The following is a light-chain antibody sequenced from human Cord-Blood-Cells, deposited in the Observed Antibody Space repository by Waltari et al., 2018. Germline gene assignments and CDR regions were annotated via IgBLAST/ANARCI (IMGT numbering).Light chain of an antibody. V-gene: IGKV3-11*01. CDR3: QQRSNWPPIT. Sequence: EIVLTQAAVTLSWSQGERATVSCRASQGVSSYLAWYQQKPGQAPRLLIYDASNRATGIPARFSGSGSGTDFTLTISSLEPEDFAVYYCQQRSNWPPITFGQGTRLEIK. CDR1: QGVSSY. J-gene: IGKJ5*01. CDR2: DAS.